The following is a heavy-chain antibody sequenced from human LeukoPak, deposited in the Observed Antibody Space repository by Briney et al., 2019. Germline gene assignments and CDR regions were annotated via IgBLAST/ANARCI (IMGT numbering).Heavy chain of an antibody. V-gene: IGHV3-20*04. CDR1: GFTFDDYG. CDR3: TKDMSPTGTTLGYLDS. Sequence: GGSLRLSCAASGFTFDDYGMTWVRQVPGKGPEWVSGITWNGGSTGYADSVKGRFTISRDNAKNSLYLEMNSLRPADTALYYCTKDMSPTGTTLGYLDSWGQGTLVTVSS. D-gene: IGHD1-1*01. J-gene: IGHJ4*02. CDR2: ITWNGGST.